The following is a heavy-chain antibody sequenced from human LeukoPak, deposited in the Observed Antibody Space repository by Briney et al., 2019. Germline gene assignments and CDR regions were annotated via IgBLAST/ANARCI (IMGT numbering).Heavy chain of an antibody. V-gene: IGHV4-39*01. CDR2: IYYSGNT. CDR1: GGSISSSSYY. CDR3: ARQADTNYFDY. J-gene: IGHJ4*02. Sequence: SETLSLTCTVSGGSISSSSYYWGWIRQPPGKGLEWIGSIYYSGNTYYNPSLKSRVTISVDTSKNQFSLKLSSVTAADTAVYYCARQADTNYFDYWGQGTLVTVSS.